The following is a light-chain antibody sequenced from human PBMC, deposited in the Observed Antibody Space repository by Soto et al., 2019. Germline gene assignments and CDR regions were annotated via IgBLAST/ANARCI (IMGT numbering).Light chain of an antibody. CDR3: FSYTTSTTYV. CDR1: SSDIGAYNF. Sequence: QSALTHPASVSGSPGQSITFSCSGTSSDIGAYNFVSWYQQHPGKAPKLMIFEVNNRPSGVSNRFSGSKSGSTDSLTISDLQPEDEAEYYCFSYTTSTTYVFGSGTKLTVL. CDR2: EVN. J-gene: IGLJ1*01. V-gene: IGLV2-14*01.